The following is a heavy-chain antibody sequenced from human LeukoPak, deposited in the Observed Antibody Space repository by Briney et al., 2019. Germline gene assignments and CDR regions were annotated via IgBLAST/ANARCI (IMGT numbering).Heavy chain of an antibody. J-gene: IGHJ4*02. V-gene: IGHV3-30*18. CDR3: AKWGVVGAIMPLYYFDY. CDR2: ISYDGSNK. Sequence: GGSLRLSCAASGFTFSSYGMHWVRQAPGKGLEWVAVISYDGSNKYYADSVKGRFTIPRDNSKNTLYLQMNSLRAEDTAVYYCAKWGVVGAIMPLYYFDYWGQGTLVTVSS. CDR1: GFTFSSYG. D-gene: IGHD1-26*01.